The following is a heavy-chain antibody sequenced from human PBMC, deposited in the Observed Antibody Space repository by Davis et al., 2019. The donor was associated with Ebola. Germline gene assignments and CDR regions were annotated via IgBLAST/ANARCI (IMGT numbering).Heavy chain of an antibody. J-gene: IGHJ4*02. Sequence: GESLKISCAASGFTFSSYAMHWVRQAPGKGLEWVAVISYDGSNKYYADSVKGRFTISRDNSKNTLYLQMSSLRSEDTAVYYCARADSTIFGVVIKVGGFDYWGQGTLVTVSS. CDR2: ISYDGSNK. CDR3: ARADSTIFGVVIKVGGFDY. V-gene: IGHV3-30*04. CDR1: GFTFSSYA. D-gene: IGHD3-3*01.